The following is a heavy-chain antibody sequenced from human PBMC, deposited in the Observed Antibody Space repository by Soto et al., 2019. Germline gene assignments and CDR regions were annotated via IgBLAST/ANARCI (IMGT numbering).Heavy chain of an antibody. J-gene: IGHJ4*02. CDR2: INPSGGAT. V-gene: IGHV1-46*01. CDR3: VRDSGVGGNYKSAWPWGSYFDH. CDR1: GYTFTNYY. D-gene: IGHD1-26*01. Sequence: VQLVQSGAEVKKPGASVKVSCQASGYTFTNYYIHWVRQAPGQGLEWVGIINPSGGATSDAQSCQGRVPITRDTSTSTVYMEVSSLRSEDTAIYYCVRDSGVGGNYKSAWPWGSYFDHWGQGTPVTVSS.